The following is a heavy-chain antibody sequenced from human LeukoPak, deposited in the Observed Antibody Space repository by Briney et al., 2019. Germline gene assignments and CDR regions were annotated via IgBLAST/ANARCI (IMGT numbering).Heavy chain of an antibody. CDR3: AKDYYATDYYYYGMDV. J-gene: IGHJ6*02. CDR1: GFTFSSYG. D-gene: IGHD3-10*01. CDR2: ISYDGSNK. Sequence: GGSLRLSCAASGFTFSSYGMHWVRQAPGKGLEWVAVISYDGSNKYYADSVKGRFTISRDNSKNTLYLQMNSLRAEDTAVYYCAKDYYATDYYYYGMDVWGQGATVTVSS. V-gene: IGHV3-30*18.